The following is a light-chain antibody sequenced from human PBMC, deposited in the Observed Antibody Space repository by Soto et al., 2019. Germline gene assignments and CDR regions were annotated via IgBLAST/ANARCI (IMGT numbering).Light chain of an antibody. CDR1: QSVSSSY. J-gene: IGKJ4*01. V-gene: IGKV3-20*01. CDR3: QQFSSYPLT. CDR2: DAS. Sequence: TQSPSSVSASVGDRVTLSCRSSQSVSSSYLAWYQQKPGQAPRLLIYDASSRATGIPDRFSGGGSGTDFTLTISRLEPEDFAVYYCQQFSSYPLTFGGGTKVDI.